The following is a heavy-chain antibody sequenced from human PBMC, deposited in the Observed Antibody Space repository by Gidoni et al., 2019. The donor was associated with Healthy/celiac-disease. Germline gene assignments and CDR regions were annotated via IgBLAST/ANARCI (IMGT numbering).Heavy chain of an antibody. CDR1: GGSISSSSYS. CDR3: ARPYNFMVRGVITGGNWFDP. J-gene: IGHJ5*02. V-gene: IGHV4-39*01. D-gene: IGHD3-10*01. Sequence: QLQLHESRPGLVKPSETLSLTCTVSGGSISSSSYSWGWIRQPPGKGLEWIGSIYYSGSTYDNPSLKSRVTISVDTSKNQFSLKLSSVTAADTAVYYCARPYNFMVRGVITGGNWFDPWGQGTLVTVSS. CDR2: IYYSGST.